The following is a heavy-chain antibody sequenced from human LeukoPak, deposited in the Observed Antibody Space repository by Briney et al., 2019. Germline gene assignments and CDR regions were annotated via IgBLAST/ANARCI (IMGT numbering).Heavy chain of an antibody. V-gene: IGHV3-23*01. CDR1: GFTFSSYA. Sequence: GGSLRLSCAASGFTFSSYAMSWVRQAPGKGLEWVSAISGSGVSTYYADSVKGRFTISRDNSKNTLYLQMNSLRAEDTAVYYCAKDSQGYSYGYFAFDIWGQGTMVTVSS. D-gene: IGHD5-18*01. J-gene: IGHJ3*02. CDR2: ISGSGVST. CDR3: AKDSQGYSYGYFAFDI.